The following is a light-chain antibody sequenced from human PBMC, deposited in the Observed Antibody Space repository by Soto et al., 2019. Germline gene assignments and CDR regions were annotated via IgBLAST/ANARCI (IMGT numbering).Light chain of an antibody. CDR3: SSYTSSSTLDYV. V-gene: IGLV2-14*01. CDR1: GSDVGGYNY. Sequence: QSVLTQPASVSGSPGQSITISCTGTGSDVGGYNYVSWYQQHPGKAPKLMIYEVSNRPSGVSNRFSGSKSGNTASLTISGLQAEDEADYYCSSYTSSSTLDYVFGTGTKLTVL. J-gene: IGLJ1*01. CDR2: EVS.